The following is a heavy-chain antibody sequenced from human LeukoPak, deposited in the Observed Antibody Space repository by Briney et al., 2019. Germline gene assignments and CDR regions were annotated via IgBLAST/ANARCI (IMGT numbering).Heavy chain of an antibody. CDR2: LYSSGGT. V-gene: IGHV3-66*01. Sequence: PGGSLRLSCAASGFTVSVNYMSWVRQAPGKGLEWVSVLYSSGGTNYADSVKGRFTISRDNSENTLDLQMNSLRAEDTAAYYCAAKGNGYSGSYVFAHWGQGTLVTVSS. J-gene: IGHJ4*02. D-gene: IGHD1-26*01. CDR3: AAKGNGYSGSYVFAH. CDR1: GFTVSVNY.